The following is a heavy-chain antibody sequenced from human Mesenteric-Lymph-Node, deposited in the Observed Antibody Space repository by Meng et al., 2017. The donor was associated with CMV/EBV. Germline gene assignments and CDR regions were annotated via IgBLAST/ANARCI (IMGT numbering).Heavy chain of an antibody. D-gene: IGHD1-1*01. J-gene: IGHJ4*02. Sequence: ETLSLTCAASGFTFSSYSMNWVRQAPGKGLEWISYITSSSATIYHSDSVKGRFTISRDNAKDSLYLQLNSLRAEDTAVYYCVRGYSTNWNQPAYFDYWGQGALVTVSS. CDR3: VRGYSTNWNQPAYFDY. V-gene: IGHV3-48*04. CDR1: GFTFSSYS. CDR2: ITSSSATI.